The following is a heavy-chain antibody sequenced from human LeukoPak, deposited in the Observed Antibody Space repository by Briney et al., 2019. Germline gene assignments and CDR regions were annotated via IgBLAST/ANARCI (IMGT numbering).Heavy chain of an antibody. Sequence: SETLSLTCTVSGGSVSSGSYYWSWIRQPPGKGLEWIGYIYYSGSTNYNPSLKRRVTISVDTSKIQFSLKLSSVTAADTAVYYCARDSPIVVVPAAIPGYYYYGMDVWGKGTTVTVSS. CDR2: IYYSGST. J-gene: IGHJ6*04. CDR1: GGSVSSGSYY. D-gene: IGHD2-2*01. V-gene: IGHV4-61*01. CDR3: ARDSPIVVVPAAIPGYYYYGMDV.